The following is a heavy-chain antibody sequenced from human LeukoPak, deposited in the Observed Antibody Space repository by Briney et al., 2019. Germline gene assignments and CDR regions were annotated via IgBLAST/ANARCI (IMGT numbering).Heavy chain of an antibody. CDR1: GFPFSSYA. CDR3: ARDRTGYYGSGSYYMGWFDP. Sequence: PGGSLRLSCAASGFPFSSYAINWVRQAPGKGLEWVSIISSTGYDSNYAESVKGRFTVSRDNSRNTLYLQMNSLRAEDTAVHYCARDRTGYYGSGSYYMGWFDPWGQGTLVTLSS. J-gene: IGHJ5*02. CDR2: ISSTGYDS. V-gene: IGHV3-23*01. D-gene: IGHD3-10*01.